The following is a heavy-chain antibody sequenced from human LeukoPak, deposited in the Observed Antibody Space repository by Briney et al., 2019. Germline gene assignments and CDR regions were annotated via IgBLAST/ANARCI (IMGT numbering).Heavy chain of an antibody. D-gene: IGHD6-25*01. CDR1: GFTFSSYW. CDR3: VRGPHIAATSY. J-gene: IGHJ4*02. V-gene: IGHV3-7*03. Sequence: GGSLRLSCAASGFTFSSYWMNWARQAPGKGLEWVASINHNGNVNYYVDSVKGRFAISRDNAKKSLYLQINTLRAEDTAVYYCVRGPHIAATSYWGQGTLVTVSS. CDR2: INHNGNVN.